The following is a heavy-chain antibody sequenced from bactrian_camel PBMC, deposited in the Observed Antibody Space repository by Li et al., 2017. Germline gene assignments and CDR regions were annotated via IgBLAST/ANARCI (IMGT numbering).Heavy chain of an antibody. J-gene: IGHJ4*01. CDR2: IVPGSGNT. D-gene: IGHD6*01. CDR1: GVAATASTQC. V-gene: IGHV3S40*01. Sequence: DVQLVESGGGSVEAGGSLRLSCAASGVAATASTQCMGWFRQAPGKEREGVAVIVPGSGNTYYADSVKGRFTISLDDARTTVFLQMNSLKPEDTAMYYCAHAGPGVGNSWYCPREEESYNFWGQGTQVTVS. CDR3: AHAGPGVGNSWYCPREEESYNF.